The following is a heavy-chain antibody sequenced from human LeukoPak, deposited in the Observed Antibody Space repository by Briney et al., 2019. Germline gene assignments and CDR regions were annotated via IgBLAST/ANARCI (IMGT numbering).Heavy chain of an antibody. CDR3: AKGLGTGSVLARPLHY. J-gene: IGHJ4*02. CDR2: ISSDGYRT. V-gene: IGHV3-30*18. D-gene: IGHD3-10*01. CDR1: GFPFSTYD. Sequence: HPGGSLRLSCAASGFPFSTYDMHWVRQAPDKGLQWVAFISSDGYRTDYPDSVRGRFTISRDNFKNTVDLQMISVTAEDTAMYFCAKGLGTGSVLARPLHYWGQGTLVTVSS.